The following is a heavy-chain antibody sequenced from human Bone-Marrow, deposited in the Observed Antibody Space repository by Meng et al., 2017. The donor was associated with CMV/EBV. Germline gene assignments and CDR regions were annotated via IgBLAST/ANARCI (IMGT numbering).Heavy chain of an antibody. CDR1: GFTFSSYS. V-gene: IGHV3-48*04. CDR2: ISSSSSTI. J-gene: IGHJ6*02. D-gene: IGHD2-2*01. Sequence: GESLKISCAASGFTFSSYSMNWVRQAPGKGLEWVSYISSSSSTIYYADSVKGRFTISRDNAKNSLYLQMNSLRAEDTAVYYCVRVKGVVPAARMDVWGQGTTVTVSS. CDR3: VRVKGVVPAARMDV.